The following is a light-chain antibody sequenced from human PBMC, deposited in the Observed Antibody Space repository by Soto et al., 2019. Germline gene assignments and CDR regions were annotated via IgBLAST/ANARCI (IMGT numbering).Light chain of an antibody. CDR3: AVWYDGLDAGM. Sequence: QSVLTQSPSASGTTGQRVTMSCSGSRSNIGSNSGSWYQQLAGTVPKLLIYGSNERPLGVPDRFSGSKSGTAASLANSRLQSEDEAHYYCAVWYDGLDAGMFGGGTKLTVL. CDR2: GSN. CDR1: RSNIGSNS. J-gene: IGLJ3*02. V-gene: IGLV1-44*01.